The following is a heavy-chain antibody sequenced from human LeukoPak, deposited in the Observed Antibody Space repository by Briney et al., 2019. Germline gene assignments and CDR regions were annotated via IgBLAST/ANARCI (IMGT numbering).Heavy chain of an antibody. CDR3: ARDPRRTGIGEYYFDY. Sequence: SETLSLTRTVSGGSISSSNYYWGWIRQPPGKGLEWIGSIYYSGSTYYNPSLKSRVTISVDTSKNQFSLKLSSVTAADTAVYYCARDPRRTGIGEYYFDYWGQGTLVTVSS. CDR1: GGSISSSNYY. D-gene: IGHD1-1*01. J-gene: IGHJ4*02. V-gene: IGHV4-39*07. CDR2: IYYSGST.